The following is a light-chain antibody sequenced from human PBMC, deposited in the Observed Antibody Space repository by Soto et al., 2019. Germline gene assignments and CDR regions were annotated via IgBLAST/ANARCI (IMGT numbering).Light chain of an antibody. CDR2: DVS. CDR1: QSFSSW. CDR3: QQYDTYSWT. Sequence: DIQMTQSPSTLSASVGDRVTITCRASQSFSSWLAWYQQKPGKAPKLLIYDVSTLQSGVPSRFSGGGSGTEFTLTISSLQPDDFATYYCQQYDTYSWTCGQGTKVEIK. V-gene: IGKV1-5*01. J-gene: IGKJ1*01.